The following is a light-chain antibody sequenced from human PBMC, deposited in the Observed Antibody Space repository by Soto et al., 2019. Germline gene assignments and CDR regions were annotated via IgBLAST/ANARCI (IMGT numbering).Light chain of an antibody. CDR3: QQREHWPPIT. CDR2: GAS. CDR1: RSISGY. J-gene: IGKJ5*01. V-gene: IGKV3-15*01. Sequence: EIVMTQSPDNMSLSPCGGATLSCRTSRSISGYLAWYQHQPGQAPRLLIYGASTRATGIPARFSGSGSGTEFTLTISSLEPEDFAVYYCQQREHWPPITFGQGTRLEIK.